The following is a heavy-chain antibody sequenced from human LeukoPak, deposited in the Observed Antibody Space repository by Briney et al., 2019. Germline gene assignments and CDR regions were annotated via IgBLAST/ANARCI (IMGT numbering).Heavy chain of an antibody. J-gene: IGHJ5*02. Sequence: GSLRLSCAASGFTFSSYSMNWVRQAPGKGLEWIGEIYHSGSTNYNPSLKSRVTISVDKSKNQFSLKLTSVTAADTAVYYCARRASGLNWFDPWGQGTLVTVSS. V-gene: IGHV4-4*02. CDR3: ARRASGLNWFDP. D-gene: IGHD6-19*01. CDR1: GFTFSSYSM. CDR2: IYHSGST.